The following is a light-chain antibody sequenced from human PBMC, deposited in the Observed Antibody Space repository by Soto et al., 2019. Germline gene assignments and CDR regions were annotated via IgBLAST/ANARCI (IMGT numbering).Light chain of an antibody. CDR2: LTS. V-gene: IGKV3-11*01. J-gene: IGKJ1*01. CDR1: QAVNTR. CDR3: HQRQSWPRT. Sequence: EIVLTQSPATLSSFPGDRVTLSCRASQAVNTRLAWYQHKPGQAPRLLIYLTSNRAAGIPARFSGSGSGTDFTLTISDVXXXXXXVYYCHQRQSWPRTFGQGTKVDIK.